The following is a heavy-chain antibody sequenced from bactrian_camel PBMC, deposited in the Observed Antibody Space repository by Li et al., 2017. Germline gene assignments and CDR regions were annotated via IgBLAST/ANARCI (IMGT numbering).Heavy chain of an antibody. Sequence: VQLVESGGGLVQPGGSLRLSCAASGFTFISYDMNWVRQAPGKGLEWVSTINSDGKSTYYADSVKGRFTISRDNAKNTLYLQISSLKTEDTALYYCATTLCSVIECYGMDYWGKGTQVTVS. V-gene: IGHV3S40*01. J-gene: IGHJ7*01. D-gene: IGHD3*01. CDR1: GFTFISYD. CDR2: INSDGKST.